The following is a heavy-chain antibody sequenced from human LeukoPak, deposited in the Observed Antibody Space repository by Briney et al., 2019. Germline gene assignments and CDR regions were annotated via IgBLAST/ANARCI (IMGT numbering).Heavy chain of an antibody. CDR1: GFTFSSYA. Sequence: GGSLRLSCAASGFTFSSYAMTWVRQAPGKGLEWVAAIYNSGSTYYADSVKGRFTISRDNSKNTMYLQMNSLKGEDTAVYYCARRSNPPGRIDHWGQGTLVTVSS. V-gene: IGHV3-23*05. J-gene: IGHJ4*02. CDR2: IYNSGST. D-gene: IGHD1-14*01. CDR3: ARRSNPPGRIDH.